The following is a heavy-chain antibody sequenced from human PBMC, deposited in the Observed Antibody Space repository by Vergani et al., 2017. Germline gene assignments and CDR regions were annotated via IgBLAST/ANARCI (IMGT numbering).Heavy chain of an antibody. Sequence: QVQLVQSGAEVKKPGSSVKFSCKASGGTFNIYSVSWLRQAPGQGPEWMGGITPFFPTGHYAQKFQGRVTITADESATTVYMELSSLRSEDTAVYYCASPRTAENLPKPLYYFYGLDVWGQGTTVTVSS. CDR1: GGTFNIYS. V-gene: IGHV1-69*12. CDR2: ITPFFPTG. CDR3: ASPRTAENLPKPLYYFYGLDV. J-gene: IGHJ6*02. D-gene: IGHD7-27*01.